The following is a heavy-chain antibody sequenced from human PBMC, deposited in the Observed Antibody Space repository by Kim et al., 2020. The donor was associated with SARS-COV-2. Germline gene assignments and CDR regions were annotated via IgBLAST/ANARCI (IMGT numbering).Heavy chain of an antibody. J-gene: IGHJ4*02. V-gene: IGHV3-48*01. Sequence: ADSVRGRFTIPRDNAGNSLYLQMSGLRPEDTAVDYCAMGGITITDPFDSWGQGTLVVVSS. D-gene: IGHD3-10*01. CDR3: AMGGITITDPFDS.